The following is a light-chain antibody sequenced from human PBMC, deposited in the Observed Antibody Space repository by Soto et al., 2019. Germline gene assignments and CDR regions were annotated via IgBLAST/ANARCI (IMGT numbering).Light chain of an antibody. Sequence: QSVLTQPPSASATPGQRVTISCSGSTSNIEKFYVYWYQQLPGTVPKLLVYRDNQRPSGVPDRFSGSKSGTSASLAISGLRSDDEADYYCAAWDDSLRGVVFGGGTKLTVL. V-gene: IGLV1-47*01. J-gene: IGLJ2*01. CDR1: TSNIEKFY. CDR3: AAWDDSLRGVV. CDR2: RDN.